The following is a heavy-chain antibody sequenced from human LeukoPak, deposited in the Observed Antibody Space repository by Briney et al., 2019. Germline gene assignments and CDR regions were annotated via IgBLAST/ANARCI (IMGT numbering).Heavy chain of an antibody. CDR2: IRYDGSNK. D-gene: IGHD2-2*01. CDR1: GFTFSSYG. CDR3: AKDGVGYCSSTSCYQQDAFDI. V-gene: IGHV3-30*02. J-gene: IGHJ3*02. Sequence: GGSLRLSCAASGFTFSSYGMHWVRQAPGKGLEWVAFIRYDGSNKYYADSVKGRFTISRDNSKNTLYLQMNSLRAEDTAVYYCAKDGVGYCSSTSCYQQDAFDIWGQGKMVTVSS.